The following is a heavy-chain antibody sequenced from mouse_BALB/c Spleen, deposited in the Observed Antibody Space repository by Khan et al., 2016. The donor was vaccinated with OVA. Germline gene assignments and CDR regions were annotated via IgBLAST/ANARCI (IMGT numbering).Heavy chain of an antibody. CDR3: ARDAGRY. CDR1: GYTFTDYT. D-gene: IGHD3-3*01. CDR2: IDPKNGVT. J-gene: IGHJ4*01. Sequence: EVKLVESGPELVKPGASVKMSCKTSGYTFTDYTLHWVKQSHGKSLEWIGVIDPKNGVTSYNQKFKGKATLTVDKSSSTAYMEFRSLTSEDSAVYYCARDAGRYWGQGTSVTVSS. V-gene: IGHV1-22*01.